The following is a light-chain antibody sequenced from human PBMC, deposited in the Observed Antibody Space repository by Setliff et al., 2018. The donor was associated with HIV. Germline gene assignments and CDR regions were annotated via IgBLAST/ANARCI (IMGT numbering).Light chain of an antibody. CDR2: EVS. Sequence: QSALAQPASVSGSPGQSITISCTGTSSDVGGNNYVSWYQQLPGKAPQLIIYEVSIRPSGVSDRFSGSKSANTASLTISGLQAEDEADYYCSSYAITNTLPFGTGTKVTVL. J-gene: IGLJ1*01. CDR1: SSDVGGNNY. CDR3: SSYAITNTLP. V-gene: IGLV2-14*01.